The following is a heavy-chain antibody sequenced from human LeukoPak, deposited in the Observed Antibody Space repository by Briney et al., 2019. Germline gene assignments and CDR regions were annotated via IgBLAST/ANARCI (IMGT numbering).Heavy chain of an antibody. D-gene: IGHD3-22*01. CDR2: IYYSGST. V-gene: IGHV4-39*01. CDR1: GGSFSSYY. CDR3: ARHIADSSGYYPYYFDY. Sequence: SETLSLTCAVYGGSFSSYYWGWIRQPPGKGLEWIGSIYYSGSTYYNPSLKSRVTISVDTSKNQFSLKLSSVTAADTAVYYCARHIADSSGYYPYYFDYWGQGTLVTVSS. J-gene: IGHJ4*02.